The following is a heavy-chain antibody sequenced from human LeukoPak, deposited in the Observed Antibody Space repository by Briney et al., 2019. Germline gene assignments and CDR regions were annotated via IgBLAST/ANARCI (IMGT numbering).Heavy chain of an antibody. V-gene: IGHV3-64*01. CDR3: ARVPGAIFGVADY. CDR2: ISSNGGST. D-gene: IGHD3-3*01. CDR1: GFTFSSYA. J-gene: IGHJ4*02. Sequence: GGSLRLSCAASGFTFSSYAMHWVRQAPGKGLEYVSAISSNGGSTYYANSVEGRFTISRDNSKNTLYLQMGSLRAEDMAVYYCARVPGAIFGVADYWGQGTLVTVSS.